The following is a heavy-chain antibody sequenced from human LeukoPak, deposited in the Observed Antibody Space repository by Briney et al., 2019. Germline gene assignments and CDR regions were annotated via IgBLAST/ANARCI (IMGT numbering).Heavy chain of an antibody. Sequence: GGSLRLSCAASGFIFSNYGMHWVRQAPGKGLEWVAVICYDGGSKYYADSVKGRFTISRDNSKNTMYLQLNSLRAEDTAVYYCASGLRNTDTFDIWGQGAMVTVSS. CDR1: GFIFSNYG. V-gene: IGHV3-33*08. J-gene: IGHJ3*02. CDR2: ICYDGGSK. CDR3: ASGLRNTDTFDI. D-gene: IGHD2-15*01.